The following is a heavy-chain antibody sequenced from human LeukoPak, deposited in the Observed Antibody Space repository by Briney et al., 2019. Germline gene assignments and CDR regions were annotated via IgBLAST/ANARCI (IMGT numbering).Heavy chain of an antibody. V-gene: IGHV3-7*04. Sequence: GGSLRLSCAASGFTFSSSWMGWVRQVPGKGLEWVANTKQDGTESQYVDTVKGRFTISRDNTKNSLFLQMNSLTTEDTAVYYCARGHGSNWGQGVLVAVSS. CDR2: TKQDGTES. J-gene: IGHJ4*02. CDR3: ARGHGSN. CDR1: GFTFSSSW.